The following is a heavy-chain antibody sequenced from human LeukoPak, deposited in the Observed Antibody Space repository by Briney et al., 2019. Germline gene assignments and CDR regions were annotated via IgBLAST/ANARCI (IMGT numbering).Heavy chain of an antibody. V-gene: IGHV1-8*01. CDR2: MNPNSGNT. CDR1: GYTFTSYD. CDR3: ARSQWELLPGGFDP. J-gene: IGHJ5*02. D-gene: IGHD1-26*01. Sequence: ASVKVSCKASGYTFTSYDINWVRQATGQGLEWMGWMNPNSGNTGYAQKFQGRVTMTRNTSISTAYMELSSLRSEDMAVYYCARSQWELLPGGFDPWGQGTLVTVSS.